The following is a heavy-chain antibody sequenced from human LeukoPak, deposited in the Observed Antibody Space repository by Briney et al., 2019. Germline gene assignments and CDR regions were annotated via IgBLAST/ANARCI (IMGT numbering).Heavy chain of an antibody. D-gene: IGHD6-13*01. J-gene: IGHJ4*02. CDR1: GGSFSGYY. Sequence: PSETLSLTCAVYGGSFSGYYWSWIRQPPGKGLEWIGEINHSGSTNYNPSLRSRVTISVDTSKSQFSLKLSSVTAADTAVYYCARAGSSWYSLDYWGQGTLVTVSS. CDR2: INHSGST. V-gene: IGHV4-34*01. CDR3: ARAGSSWYSLDY.